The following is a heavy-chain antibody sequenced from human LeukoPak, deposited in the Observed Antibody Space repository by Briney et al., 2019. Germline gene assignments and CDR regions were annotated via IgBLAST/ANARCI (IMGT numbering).Heavy chain of an antibody. D-gene: IGHD4-17*01. CDR1: GGSISSYY. Sequence: KPSETLSLTCTVSGGSISSYYWSWIRQPPGKGLEWTGYISYSGSTNYNPSLKSRVTMSVDTSKNHFSLNLSSVTAADTAVYYCALLTTVTSYYFDYWGQGTLVTVSS. CDR3: ALLTTVTSYYFDY. CDR2: ISYSGST. V-gene: IGHV4-59*01. J-gene: IGHJ4*02.